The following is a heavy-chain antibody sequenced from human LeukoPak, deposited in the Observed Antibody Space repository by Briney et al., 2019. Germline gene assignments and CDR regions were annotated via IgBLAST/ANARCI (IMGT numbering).Heavy chain of an antibody. CDR2: IYYSGST. V-gene: IGHV4-39*01. CDR3: ARQGRSSSYYYYYMDV. Sequence: SETLSLTCTVSGGSISSSSYYWGWIRQPPGKGLEWIGSIYYSGSTYYNPSLKSRVTISVDTSKNQFSLKLSSVTAADTAVYYCARQGRSSSYYYYYMDVWGKGTTVTVSS. J-gene: IGHJ6*03. D-gene: IGHD6-6*01. CDR1: GGSISSSSYY.